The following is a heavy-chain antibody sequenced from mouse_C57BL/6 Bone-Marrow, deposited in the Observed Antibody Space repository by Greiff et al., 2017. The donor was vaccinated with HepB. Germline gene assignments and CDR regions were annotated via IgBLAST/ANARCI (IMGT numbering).Heavy chain of an antibody. CDR1: GYTFTSYW. J-gene: IGHJ2*01. CDR3: ARWGITTVSSYYFDY. V-gene: IGHV1-55*01. CDR2: IYPGSGST. Sequence: QVQLKQPGAELVKPGASVKMSCKASGYTFTSYWITWVKQRPGQGLEWIGDIYPGSGSTNYNEKFKSKATLTVDTSSSTAYMQLSSLTSEDSAVYYCARWGITTVSSYYFDYWGQGTTLTVSS. D-gene: IGHD1-1*01.